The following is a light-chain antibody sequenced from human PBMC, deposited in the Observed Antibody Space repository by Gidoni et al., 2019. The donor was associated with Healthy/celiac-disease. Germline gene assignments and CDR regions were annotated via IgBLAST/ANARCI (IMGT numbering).Light chain of an antibody. CDR2: QAS. CDR3: QAWDSSTVV. J-gene: IGLJ2*01. CDR1: KLGDKY. Sequence: YELTQPASVSVSPGQTASITCSGDKLGDKYACWYQQKPGQSPVLVIYQASKRPSGIPERFSGSNSGNTATLTISGTQAMDEADYYCQAWDSSTVVFGGGTKLTVL. V-gene: IGLV3-1*01.